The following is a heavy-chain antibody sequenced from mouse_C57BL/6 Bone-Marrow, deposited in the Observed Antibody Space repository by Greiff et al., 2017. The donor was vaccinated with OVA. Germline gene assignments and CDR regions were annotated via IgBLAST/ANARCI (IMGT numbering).Heavy chain of an antibody. D-gene: IGHD4-1*01. J-gene: IGHJ2*01. CDR1: GFSFNTYA. V-gene: IGHV10-1*01. Sequence: EVKLMESGGGLVQPKGSLKLSCAASGFSFNTYAMNWVRQAPGKGLEWVARIRSKSNNYATYYADSVKDRFTISRDDSESMLYLQMNNLKTEDTAMYYCVSGNWDGRYYFDYWGQGTTLTVSS. CDR3: VSGNWDGRYYFDY. CDR2: IRSKSNNYAT.